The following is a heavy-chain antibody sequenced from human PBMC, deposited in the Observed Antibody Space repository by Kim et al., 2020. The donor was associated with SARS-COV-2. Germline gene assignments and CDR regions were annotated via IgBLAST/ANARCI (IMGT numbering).Heavy chain of an antibody. CDR1: GFTFSRYW. V-gene: IGHV3-7*03. D-gene: IGHD3-22*01. CDR3: ATSKYYYDIRPGWFGP. Sequence: GGSLRLSCAASGFTFSRYWMSWVRQAPGKGLEWVANIKQDGSERYYVDSVKGRFTISRDNAKNSVYLQMNSLRADDTAMYYCATSKYYYDIRPGWFGPWGQGTLVTVSS. CDR2: IKQDGSER. J-gene: IGHJ5*02.